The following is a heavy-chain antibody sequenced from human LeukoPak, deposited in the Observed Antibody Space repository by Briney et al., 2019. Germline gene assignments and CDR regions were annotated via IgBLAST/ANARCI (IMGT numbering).Heavy chain of an antibody. D-gene: IGHD3-10*01. V-gene: IGHV3-30-3*01. CDR1: GFTFSSYA. CDR3: ARNRISDY. J-gene: IGHJ4*02. CDR2: ISYDGSNK. Sequence: GRSLRLSCAASGFTFSSYAMHWVRQAPGKGLEWVAVISYDGSNKYYADSVKGRFTISRDNPKNTLYLQMNSLRAEDTAVYYCARNRISDYWGQGTLVTVSS.